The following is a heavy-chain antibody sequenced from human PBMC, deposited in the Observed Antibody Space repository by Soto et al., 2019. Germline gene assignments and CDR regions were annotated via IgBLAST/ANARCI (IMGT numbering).Heavy chain of an antibody. CDR2: ISAYNGNT. J-gene: IGHJ4*02. CDR3: ARDKLRYFDWLSPSPFDY. D-gene: IGHD3-9*01. Sequence: ASVKVSCKASGYTFTSYGISWVRQAPGQGLEWMGWISAYNGNTNYAQKLQGRVTMTTDTSTSTAYMELRSLRSDDTAVYYCARDKLRYFDWLSPSPFDYWGQGTLVTVSS. CDR1: GYTFTSYG. V-gene: IGHV1-18*01.